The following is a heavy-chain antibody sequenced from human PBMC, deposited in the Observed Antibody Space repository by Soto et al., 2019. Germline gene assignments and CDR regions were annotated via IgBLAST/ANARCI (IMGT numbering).Heavy chain of an antibody. D-gene: IGHD2-2*01. CDR2: IIPIVGTG. CDR3: ARVVILVPTASTHYYCHMDV. Sequence: QVQLVQSGAEVRKPGSSVTVSCKASGGTFSNYAISWVRQAPGQGLEWMGGIIPIVGTGSYAQKFQGRVTITADEPTTSAYMELSSLRFEATAVYYCARVVILVPTASTHYYCHMDVWGPGTTVTVSS. J-gene: IGHJ6*02. V-gene: IGHV1-69*01. CDR1: GGTFSNYA.